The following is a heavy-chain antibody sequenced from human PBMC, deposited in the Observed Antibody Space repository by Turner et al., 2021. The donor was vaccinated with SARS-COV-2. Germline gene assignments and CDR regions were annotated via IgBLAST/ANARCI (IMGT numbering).Heavy chain of an antibody. CDR2: IYYSGNT. J-gene: IGHJ3*02. CDR3: ARDGMVVGAFDI. V-gene: IGHV4-31*03. D-gene: IGHD1-26*01. CDR1: GGSISSGGYY. Sequence: QVQLQESGPGLVKPSPTLSLTCTVSGGSISSGGYYWSWIRQHPGKGLEWIGYIYYSGNTYYNPSLKSRVTISVDTSKNQFSLRLNSVTAADTAVYYCARDGMVVGAFDIWGQGTMVTVSS.